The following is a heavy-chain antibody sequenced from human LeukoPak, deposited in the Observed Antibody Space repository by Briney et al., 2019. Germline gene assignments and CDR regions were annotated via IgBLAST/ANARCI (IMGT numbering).Heavy chain of an antibody. CDR1: GFTFSSYA. D-gene: IGHD3-22*01. J-gene: IGHJ6*02. Sequence: PGGSLRLSCAASGFTFSSYAISWVRQAPGQGLEWMGWINTNTGNPTYDQGFTGRFVFSLDTSVSTAYLQISSLKAEDTAVYYCARTGYIGPMIVVVIPYYYYGMDVWGQGTTVTVSS. CDR2: INTNTGNP. V-gene: IGHV7-4-1*02. CDR3: ARTGYIGPMIVVVIPYYYYGMDV.